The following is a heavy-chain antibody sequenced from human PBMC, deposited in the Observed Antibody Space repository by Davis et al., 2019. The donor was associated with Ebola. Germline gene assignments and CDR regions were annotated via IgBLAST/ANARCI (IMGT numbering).Heavy chain of an antibody. CDR2: IRSKAYGGTT. J-gene: IGHJ4*02. CDR3: SIVFTGGTFGGIIVILHDF. D-gene: IGHD3-16*02. CDR1: GFTFGDYT. Sequence: GGSLRLSCTTSGFTFGDYTMSWVRQAPGKGLEWVGFIRSKAYGGTTEYAASVRGRFIISRDDSKSIAYLHMNSLKTEDTAVYYCSIVFTGGTFGGIIVILHDFWGQGTLVTVSS. V-gene: IGHV3-49*04.